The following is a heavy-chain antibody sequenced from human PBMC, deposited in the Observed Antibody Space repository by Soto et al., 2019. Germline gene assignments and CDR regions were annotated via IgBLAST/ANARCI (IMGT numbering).Heavy chain of an antibody. V-gene: IGHV4-34*01. D-gene: IGHD2-15*01. CDR2: INHSGST. CDR3: ARDMVVVVVAATPRGAFYI. Sequence: PSETLSLTCAVYGGSFSGYYWSWIRQPPGKGLEWIGEINHSGSTNYNPSLKSRVTISVDTSKNQFSLKLSSVTAADTAVYYCARDMVVVVVAATPRGAFYIWGQGTMVTVSS. J-gene: IGHJ3*02. CDR1: GGSFSGYY.